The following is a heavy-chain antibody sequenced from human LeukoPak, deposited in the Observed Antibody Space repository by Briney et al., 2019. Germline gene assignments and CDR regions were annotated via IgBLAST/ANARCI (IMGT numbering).Heavy chain of an antibody. CDR3: AKMSGWYQADY. D-gene: IGHD6-19*01. V-gene: IGHV3-30-3*02. J-gene: IGHJ4*02. CDR1: GFTFSSYA. Sequence: GGSLRLSCAASGFTFSSYAMHWVRQAPGKGLEWVAVISYDGSNKYYADSVKGRFTISRDNSKNTLYLQMNSLRAEDTAVYYCAKMSGWYQADYWGQGTLVTVSS. CDR2: ISYDGSNK.